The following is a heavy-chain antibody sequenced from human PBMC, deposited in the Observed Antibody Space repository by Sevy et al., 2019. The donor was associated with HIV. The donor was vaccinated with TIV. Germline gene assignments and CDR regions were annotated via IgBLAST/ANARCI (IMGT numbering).Heavy chain of an antibody. CDR2: IYYNGHI. J-gene: IGHJ4*02. D-gene: IGHD1-26*01. V-gene: IGHV4-59*08. CDR3: AGENVWGRGYS. CDR1: SGSITSLY. Sequence: SETLSLTCTVSSGSITSLYWNWIRQPPGKGLEWIANIYYNGHINYNPSLKSRVTLSLDTSKNQFSLRRSSVTAAATAMYYCAGENVWGRGYSWGQGTLVTVSS.